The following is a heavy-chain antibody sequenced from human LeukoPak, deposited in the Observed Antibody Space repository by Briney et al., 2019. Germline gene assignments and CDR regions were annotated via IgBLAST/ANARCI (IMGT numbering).Heavy chain of an antibody. CDR3: TTEVVAGRG. D-gene: IGHD6-19*01. Sequence: GGSLRLSCAASGFTFSNAWMSWVRQAPGKGLEWVGRIKIKTDGGTTDYAAPVKGRFTISRDDSKNTLYLQMNSLKTEDTAVYYCTTEVVAGRGWGQGTLVTVSS. J-gene: IGHJ4*02. V-gene: IGHV3-15*01. CDR2: IKIKTDGGTT. CDR1: GFTFSNAW.